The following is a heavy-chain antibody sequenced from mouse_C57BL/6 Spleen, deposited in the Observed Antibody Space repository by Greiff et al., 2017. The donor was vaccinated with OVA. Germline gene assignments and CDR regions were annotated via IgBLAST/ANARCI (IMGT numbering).Heavy chain of an antibody. Sequence: EVQGVESGGGLVKPGGSLKLSCAASGFTFSSYTMSWVRQTPEKRLEWVATISGGGGNTYYPDSVKGRFTISRDNAKNTLYLQMSSLRSEDTALYYCARSYGNWYYFDYWGQGTTLTVSS. V-gene: IGHV5-9*01. CDR2: ISGGGGNT. CDR1: GFTFSSYT. J-gene: IGHJ2*01. D-gene: IGHD2-1*01. CDR3: ARSYGNWYYFDY.